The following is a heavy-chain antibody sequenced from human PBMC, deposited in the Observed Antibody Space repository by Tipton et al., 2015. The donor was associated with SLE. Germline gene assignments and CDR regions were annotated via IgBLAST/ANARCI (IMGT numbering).Heavy chain of an antibody. J-gene: IGHJ4*02. D-gene: IGHD7-27*01. V-gene: IGHV1-46*01. CDR1: GYTFTSYY. CDR3: ARWPTVDLHAFDF. CDR2: INPSGGST. Sequence: QLVQSGPEVKKPGASVKVSCKASGYTFTSYYMHWVRQAPGQGLEWMGIINPSGGSTSYAQKFQGRVTMTRDTSTSTVYMELSSLRSEDTAVYYCARWPTVDLHAFDFWGQGTLVTVS.